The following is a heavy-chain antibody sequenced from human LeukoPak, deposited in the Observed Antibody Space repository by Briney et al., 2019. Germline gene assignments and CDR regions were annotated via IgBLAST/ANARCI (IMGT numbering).Heavy chain of an antibody. CDR1: GFTVSSNS. J-gene: IGHJ4*02. CDR3: AKDDKYGSGSNFFDY. V-gene: IGHV3-66*01. Sequence: GGSLRLSCAASGFTVSSNSMSWVRQAPGKGLVWVSVIYTGGTTYYADSVKGRFTISRDNSKNTLYLQMNSLRAEDTALYYCAKDDKYGSGSNFFDYWGQGTLVTVSS. CDR2: IYTGGTT. D-gene: IGHD3-10*01.